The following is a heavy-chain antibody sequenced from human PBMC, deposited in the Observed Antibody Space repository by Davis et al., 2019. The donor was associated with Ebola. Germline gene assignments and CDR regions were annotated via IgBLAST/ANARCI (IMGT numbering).Heavy chain of an antibody. V-gene: IGHV3-74*01. CDR3: ARVGIGHYNRWFDP. CDR2: INSDGSST. D-gene: IGHD5-24*01. J-gene: IGHJ5*02. CDR1: EFSFSNHA. Sequence: GESLKISCATSEFSFSNHAMSWVRQAPGKGLVWVSRINSDGSSTNYADSVKGRFTISRDNAKSTVYLQMNRLRGEDTAVYYCARVGIGHYNRWFDPWGQGTLVTVSS.